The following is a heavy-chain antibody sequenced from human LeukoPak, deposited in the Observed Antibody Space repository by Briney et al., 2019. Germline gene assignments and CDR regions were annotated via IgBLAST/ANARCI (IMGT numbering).Heavy chain of an antibody. Sequence: PSETLSLTCTVSGGPISSYYWSWLRQPPGKGLEWIGYIYYSGSTNYNPSLKSRVTISVDTSKNQFSLKLSSVTAADTAVYYCARQKWLRQGDNWFDPWGQGTLVTVSS. V-gene: IGHV4-59*08. D-gene: IGHD5-12*01. CDR2: IYYSGST. CDR3: ARQKWLRQGDNWFDP. J-gene: IGHJ5*02. CDR1: GGPISSYY.